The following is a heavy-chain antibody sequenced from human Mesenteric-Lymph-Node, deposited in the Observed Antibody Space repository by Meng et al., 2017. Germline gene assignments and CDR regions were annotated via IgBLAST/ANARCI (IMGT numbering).Heavy chain of an antibody. CDR2: MNPNSGNT. CDR3: ARVRDRYGDYGFYYYGMDV. CDR1: GYTFTSYD. Sequence: ASVKASCKASGYTFTSYDINWVRQATGQGLEWIGWMNPNSGNTGYAQKFQGRVTMTRNTSISTTYMELSSLRSEDTAVYYCARVRDRYGDYGFYYYGMDVWGQGTTVTVSS. D-gene: IGHD4-17*01. V-gene: IGHV1-8*01. J-gene: IGHJ6*02.